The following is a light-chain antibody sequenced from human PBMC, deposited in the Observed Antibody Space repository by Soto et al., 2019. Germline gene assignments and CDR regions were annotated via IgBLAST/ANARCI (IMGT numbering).Light chain of an antibody. Sequence: EIVMTQSPATLSVSPGARAPLSCRASQSVSSNLAWYQQKPGQAPRLLMFGVSTRAAGIPARFSGSGSGTEFTLTISSLQSEDFAVYYCQQYNNWPRTFGQGTKVDI. CDR1: QSVSSN. J-gene: IGKJ1*01. V-gene: IGKV3-15*01. CDR3: QQYNNWPRT. CDR2: GVS.